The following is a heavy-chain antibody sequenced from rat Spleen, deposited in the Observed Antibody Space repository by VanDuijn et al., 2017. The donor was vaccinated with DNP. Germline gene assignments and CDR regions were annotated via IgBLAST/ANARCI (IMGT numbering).Heavy chain of an antibody. J-gene: IGHJ1*01. CDR1: GFTFSHYY. CDR3: ARGRGTYHGYNYGHWYLDF. V-gene: IGHV5-22*01. Sequence: EVRLVASGGGLVQPGRSLKLSCAASGFTFSHYYMACVRQAPTKGLEWVASINSDGSSTYYRDSVKGRFTISRDIAKSTLYLQMNSLRAEDMATYYCARGRGTYHGYNYGHWYLDFWGPGTMATESS. D-gene: IGHD1-9*01. CDR2: INSDGSST.